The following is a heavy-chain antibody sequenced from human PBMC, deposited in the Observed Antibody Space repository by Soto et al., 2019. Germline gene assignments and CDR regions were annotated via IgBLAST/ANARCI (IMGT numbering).Heavy chain of an antibody. V-gene: IGHV4-61*08. D-gene: IGHD3-22*01. CDR1: GDSVSGGGYY. CDR3: AGGGHYYHSMI. Sequence: QVQLQESGPGLVKPSETLSLICTVSGDSVSGGGYYWTWIRQPPGKGLEWIGYISFTGDTTYNPSLSSRVTIAMHTSKNQFSLKLTSATAAETALYYCAGGGHYYHSMIWGPGTLVTVSS. J-gene: IGHJ4*02. CDR2: ISFTGDT.